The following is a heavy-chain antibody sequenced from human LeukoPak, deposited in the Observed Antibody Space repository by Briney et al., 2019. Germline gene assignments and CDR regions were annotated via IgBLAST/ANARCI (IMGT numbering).Heavy chain of an antibody. D-gene: IGHD3-3*01. J-gene: IGHJ6*03. Sequence: SETLSLTGTVSGGSISSSSYYWGWIRQPPGKGLEWIGSIYDSGSTYYNPSLKSRVTISVDTSKNQFSMKLSSVTAADTAVYYCASYSTSYDFWSGYYYYYYYYMDVWGKGTTVTVSS. CDR1: GGSISSSSYY. CDR3: ASYSTSYDFWSGYYYYYYYYMDV. V-gene: IGHV4-39*07. CDR2: IYDSGST.